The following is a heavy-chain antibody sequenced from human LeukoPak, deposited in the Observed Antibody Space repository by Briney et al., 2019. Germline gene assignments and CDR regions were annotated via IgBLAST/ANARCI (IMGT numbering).Heavy chain of an antibody. J-gene: IGHJ3*02. D-gene: IGHD2-2*01. CDR1: GFTFSSYW. Sequence: GGSLRLSCAASGFTFSSYWMSWVRQAPGKGLEWVSSISSSSSYIYYADSVKGRFTISRDNAKNTLYLQMNSLRAEDTAVYYCARGVGYCSSTSCHQDAFDIWGQGTMVTVSS. CDR2: ISSSSSYI. V-gene: IGHV3-21*01. CDR3: ARGVGYCSSTSCHQDAFDI.